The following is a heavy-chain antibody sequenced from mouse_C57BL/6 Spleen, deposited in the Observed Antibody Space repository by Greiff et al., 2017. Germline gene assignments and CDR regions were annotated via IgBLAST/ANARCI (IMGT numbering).Heavy chain of an antibody. CDR2: IDPTSGGT. J-gene: IGHJ2*01. V-gene: IGHV1-72*01. CDR1: GYTFTSYW. D-gene: IGHD2-4*01. CDR3: ARGYDYDVFDY. Sequence: QVQLQQPGAELVKPGASVKLSCKASGYTFTSYWMHWVKQRPGRGLEWIGRIDPTSGGTKYNEKFKSKATLTVDKPTSTAYVQLSSLTSEDSAVYYCARGYDYDVFDYWGQGTTLTVSS.